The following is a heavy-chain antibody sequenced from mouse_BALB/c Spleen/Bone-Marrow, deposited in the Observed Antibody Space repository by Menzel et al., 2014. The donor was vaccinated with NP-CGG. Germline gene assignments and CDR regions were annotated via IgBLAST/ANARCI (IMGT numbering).Heavy chain of an antibody. Sequence: VTLQESGAELARPGSSVKIFCKASGYAFSSYWMNWVKQRPGQGLEWSGQIYPGDGDTNYNGKFKGKATLTAVKSSSTVYMQHSSLTAEDSAVYFCARWITTVVAPYVRDYWGRGTPVTGSS. CDR2: IYPGDGDT. J-gene: IGHJ4*01. CDR3: ARWITTVVAPYVRDY. V-gene: IGHV1-80*01. D-gene: IGHD1-1*01. CDR1: GYAFSSYW.